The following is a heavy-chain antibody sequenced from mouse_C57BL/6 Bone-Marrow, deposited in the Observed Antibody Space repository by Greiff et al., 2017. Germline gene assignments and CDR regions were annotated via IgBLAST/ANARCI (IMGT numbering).Heavy chain of an antibody. J-gene: IGHJ1*03. Sequence: QVQLKESGPELVKPGASVQISCKASGYAFSSSWMNWVKQRPGKGLEWIGRIYPGDGDTNYNGKFKGKATLTADKSSSTAYMQLSSLTSEDSAVYFCARSYHDVWGTGTTVTVSS. CDR3: ARSYHDV. CDR1: GYAFSSSW. CDR2: IYPGDGDT. D-gene: IGHD2-10*01. V-gene: IGHV1-82*01.